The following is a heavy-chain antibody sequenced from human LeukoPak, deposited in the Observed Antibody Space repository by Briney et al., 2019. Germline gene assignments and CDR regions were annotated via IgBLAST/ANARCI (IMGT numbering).Heavy chain of an antibody. D-gene: IGHD3-9*01. CDR1: GGSVSSSIYY. J-gene: IGHJ4*02. Sequence: SETLSLTCTVSGGSVSSSIYYWGWTRQPPGKGLEWIGSIYYSGSTSYNPSLKSRVTISVDTSKNQFSLKLTSVTAADTAVYYCASRNDILAGYVFDYWGQGTLVAVSS. V-gene: IGHV4-39*01. CDR2: IYYSGST. CDR3: ASRNDILAGYVFDY.